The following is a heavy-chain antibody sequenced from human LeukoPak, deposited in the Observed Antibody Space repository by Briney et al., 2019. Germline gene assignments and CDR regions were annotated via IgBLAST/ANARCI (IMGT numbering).Heavy chain of an antibody. D-gene: IGHD2-15*01. Sequence: PSETLSLTCTVSGGSISSYYWSWIRQPAGKGLEWIGRIYTSGSTNYNPSLKSRVTMSVDTSKNQFSLKLSSVTAADTAVYYCARLTVYCSGGSCYDYWGEGNLVTVSS. V-gene: IGHV4-4*07. CDR1: GGSISSYY. CDR2: IYTSGST. CDR3: ARLTVYCSGGSCYDY. J-gene: IGHJ4*02.